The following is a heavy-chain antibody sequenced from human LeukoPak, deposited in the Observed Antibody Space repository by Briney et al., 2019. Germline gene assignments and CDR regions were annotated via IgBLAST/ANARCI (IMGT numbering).Heavy chain of an antibody. CDR3: ARSLVGATSAFDI. Sequence: SETLSLTCAVYGGSFSGYYWSWIRQPPGKGLEWIGEINHSGSTNYNPSLKSRVTISVDTSKNQFSLKLSSVTAADTAVYYRARSLVGATSAFDIWGQGTMVTASS. CDR1: GGSFSGYY. CDR2: INHSGST. V-gene: IGHV4-34*01. D-gene: IGHD1-26*01. J-gene: IGHJ3*02.